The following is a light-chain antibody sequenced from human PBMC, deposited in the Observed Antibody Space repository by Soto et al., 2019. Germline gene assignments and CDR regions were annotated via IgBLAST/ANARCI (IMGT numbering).Light chain of an antibody. CDR2: SAS. J-gene: IGKJ4*02. CDR3: QQYNSYSTFGTAT. Sequence: DIQITQAPSAMSASVGDRFTITCLASQIISTWLSWDQQKPVKAPKLPIYSASDLESGFPSSFTGSGFGTEFTLNITRLQPDDFPTYYCQQYNSYSTFGTATVGRVTKVEIK. CDR1: QIISTW. V-gene: IGKV1-5*03.